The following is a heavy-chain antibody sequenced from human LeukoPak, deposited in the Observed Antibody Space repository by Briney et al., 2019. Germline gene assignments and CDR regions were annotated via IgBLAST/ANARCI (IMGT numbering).Heavy chain of an antibody. CDR3: AKDTVKVTTIRRVPHYMDV. Sequence: GRSLRLSCAASGFTFSRYGMHWVRQAPGKGLEWVAVISYDGSNKYYADSVKGRFIISRDNSKNTLYLQMNSLRAEDTAVYYCAKDTVKVTTIRRVPHYMDVWDKGTTVTISS. CDR1: GFTFSRYG. D-gene: IGHD5-12*01. V-gene: IGHV3-30*18. J-gene: IGHJ6*03. CDR2: ISYDGSNK.